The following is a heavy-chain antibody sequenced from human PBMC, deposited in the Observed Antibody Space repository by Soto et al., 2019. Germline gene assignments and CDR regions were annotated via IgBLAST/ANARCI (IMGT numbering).Heavy chain of an antibody. CDR2: TYYRSKWYN. CDR1: GDSVSSNSAA. CDR3: ARVSYCSSTSCYVRRSSYYFDY. D-gene: IGHD2-2*01. J-gene: IGHJ4*02. Sequence: SPTLSLTCAISGDSVSSNSAAWNWIRQSPSRGLEWLGRTYYRSKWYNDYAVSVKSRITINPDTSKNQFSLQLNSVTPEDTAVYYCARVSYCSSTSCYVRRSSYYFDYWGQGTLVTVSS. V-gene: IGHV6-1*01.